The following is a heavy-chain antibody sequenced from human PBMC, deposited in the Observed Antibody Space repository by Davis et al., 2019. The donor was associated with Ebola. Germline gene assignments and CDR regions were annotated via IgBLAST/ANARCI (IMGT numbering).Heavy chain of an antibody. D-gene: IGHD6-19*01. CDR3: AKDRHPSYSSGCLFDY. Sequence: GGSLRLSCAASGFTFSSYAMSWVRQAPGKGLEWVSAISGSGGSTYYADSVKGRFTISRDNSKNTLYLQMNSLRAEDTAVYYCAKDRHPSYSSGCLFDYWGQGTLVTVSS. CDR1: GFTFSSYA. J-gene: IGHJ4*02. V-gene: IGHV3-23*01. CDR2: ISGSGGST.